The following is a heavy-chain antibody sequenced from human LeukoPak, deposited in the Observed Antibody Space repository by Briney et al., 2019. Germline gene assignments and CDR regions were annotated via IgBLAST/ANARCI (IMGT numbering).Heavy chain of an antibody. D-gene: IGHD4-23*01. Sequence: GGSLRLSCAASGFTFRSYAMNWVRQAPGKGLEWVSGIGYTGDSTFYADSVKGRFTVSSDSSKNTLFLHMNSLRAEDTALYYCAKSPTVDAAFDIWGQGTMVTVSS. CDR1: GFTFRSYA. CDR3: AKSPTVDAAFDI. CDR2: IGYTGDST. V-gene: IGHV3-23*01. J-gene: IGHJ3*02.